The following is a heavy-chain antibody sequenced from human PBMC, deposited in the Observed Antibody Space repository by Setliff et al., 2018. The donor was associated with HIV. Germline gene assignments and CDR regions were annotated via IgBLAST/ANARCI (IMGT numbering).Heavy chain of an antibody. CDR1: GGSISSHY. J-gene: IGHJ6*02. V-gene: IGHV4-59*08. Sequence: SETLSLTCTVSGGSISSHYWSWIRQSPGKGLEWIGSMYHSGSTYYNPSLKSRVSISVDTSKNRFSLKLSSVTAADTAVYYCARHLTYDTIPSLTAYGLDVWGQGTTVTVSS. D-gene: IGHD3-22*01. CDR3: ARHLTYDTIPSLTAYGLDV. CDR2: MYHSGST.